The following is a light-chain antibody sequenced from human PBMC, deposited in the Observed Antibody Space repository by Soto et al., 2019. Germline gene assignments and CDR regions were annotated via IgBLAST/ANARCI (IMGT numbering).Light chain of an antibody. J-gene: IGKJ4*01. CDR1: QAVSTW. V-gene: IGKV1-12*01. CDR2: AAS. CDR3: QQANSFPRT. Sequence: DIKMTQSPSFVSASEGDRVTITYRASQAVSTWLAWYQQKPGDAPKLLIYAASTLQSGVPSRFSGSGSGTDFTLTIRSLQPEDFATYYCQQANSFPRTFGGGTKVDNK.